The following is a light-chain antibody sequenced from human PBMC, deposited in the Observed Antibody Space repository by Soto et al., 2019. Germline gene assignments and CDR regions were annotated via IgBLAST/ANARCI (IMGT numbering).Light chain of an antibody. CDR3: QQYNSYPYT. Sequence: DLQMTQSPSTLSASVGDRVTITCRASQSISSWLAWYQQKPGKAPKLLIYDVSSLQSGVPSRFSGSGSGTEFTLTISSLQPDDFATFYCQQYNSYPYTFGQGTKLEIK. V-gene: IGKV1-5*01. J-gene: IGKJ2*01. CDR2: DVS. CDR1: QSISSW.